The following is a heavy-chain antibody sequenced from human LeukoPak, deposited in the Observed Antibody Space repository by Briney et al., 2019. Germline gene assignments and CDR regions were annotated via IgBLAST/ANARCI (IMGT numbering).Heavy chain of an antibody. CDR3: ARVKAYGGAGDFDY. J-gene: IGHJ4*02. V-gene: IGHV1-2*02. CDR1: GYTFTAYY. Sequence: ASVNVSCKASGYTFTAYYIHWVRQAPGQGLEWKGWLNPNSGGTNSAQNFQGRVTMTRDTSISTAYMEVSRLTSDDTAVYFCARVKAYGGAGDFDYWGQGTLVTVSS. CDR2: LNPNSGGT. D-gene: IGHD3-10*01.